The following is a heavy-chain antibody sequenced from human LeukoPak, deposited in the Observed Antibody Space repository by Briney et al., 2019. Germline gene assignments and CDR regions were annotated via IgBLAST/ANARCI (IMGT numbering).Heavy chain of an antibody. CDR3: ARAPGGRYFGPPVGWFDP. J-gene: IGHJ5*02. D-gene: IGHD3-9*01. Sequence: SETLSLTCTVSGVSISSGDYYWSWIRQPPGKGLEWIGYIYYSGSTYYNPSLKRRVTISVDTSKNQFSLKLSSVTAADTAVYFCARAPGGRYFGPPVGWFDPWGQGTLVTVSS. CDR2: IYYSGST. CDR1: GVSISSGDYY. V-gene: IGHV4-30-4*01.